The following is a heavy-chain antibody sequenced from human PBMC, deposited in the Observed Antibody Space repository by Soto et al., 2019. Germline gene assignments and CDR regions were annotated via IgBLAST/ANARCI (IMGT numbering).Heavy chain of an antibody. CDR1: GYTFTSYD. CDR2: MNPNSGNT. CDR3: ARDGDLAYVWGSYRRTYFDY. V-gene: IGHV1-8*01. D-gene: IGHD3-16*02. J-gene: IGHJ4*02. Sequence: QVQLVRSGAEVKKPGASVKVSCKASGYTFTSYDINWVRQATGQGLEWMGWMNPNSGNTGYAQKFQGRVTMTRNTSISTAYMELSSLRSEDTAVYYCARDGDLAYVWGSYRRTYFDYWGQGTLVTVSS.